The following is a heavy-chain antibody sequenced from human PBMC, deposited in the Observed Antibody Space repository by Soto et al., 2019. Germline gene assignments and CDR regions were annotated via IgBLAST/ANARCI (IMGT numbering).Heavy chain of an antibody. CDR1: GYTFTGYY. Sequence: AASVKVSCKASGYTFTGYYMHWVRQAPGQGLEWMGWINPNSGGTNYAQKFQGWVTMTRDTSISTAYMELSRLRSDDTAVYYCARDAHSSSSGSGGWAASGYERNAFDIWGQGTMVTVSS. CDR2: INPNSGGT. J-gene: IGHJ3*02. D-gene: IGHD6-6*01. CDR3: ARDAHSSSSGSGGWAASGYERNAFDI. V-gene: IGHV1-2*04.